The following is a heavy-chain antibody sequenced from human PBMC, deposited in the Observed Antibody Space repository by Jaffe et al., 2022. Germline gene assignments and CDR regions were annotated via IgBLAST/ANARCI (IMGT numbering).Heavy chain of an antibody. CDR3: ASTSIKYDSSGYSYYYYMDV. Sequence: QVQLQESGPGLVKPSETLSLTCAVSGYSISSGYYWGWIRQPPGKGLEWIGSIYHSGSTYYNPSLKSRVTISVDTSKNQFSLKLSSVTAADTAVYYCASTSIKYDSSGYSYYYYMDVWGKGTTVTVSS. CDR2: IYHSGST. CDR1: GYSISSGYY. V-gene: IGHV4-38-2*01. D-gene: IGHD3-22*01. J-gene: IGHJ6*03.